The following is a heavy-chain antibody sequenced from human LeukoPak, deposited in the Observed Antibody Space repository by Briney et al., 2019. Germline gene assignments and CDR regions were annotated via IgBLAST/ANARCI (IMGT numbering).Heavy chain of an antibody. CDR1: GFTFSNYW. CDR2: IKEDGSEK. Sequence: GGSLSLSCAASGFTFSNYWMSWVRQAPGKGLEWVANIKEDGSEKYYVDSVKGRFTISRDNAKNSLYLQMNSLRAEDTAVYYCARTTGAAAGLDYWGQGTLVTVSS. V-gene: IGHV3-7*01. CDR3: ARTTGAAAGLDY. D-gene: IGHD6-13*01. J-gene: IGHJ4*02.